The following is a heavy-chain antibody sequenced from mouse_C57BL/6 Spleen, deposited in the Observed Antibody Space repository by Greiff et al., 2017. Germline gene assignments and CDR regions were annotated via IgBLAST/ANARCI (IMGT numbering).Heavy chain of an antibody. CDR1: GFTFSSYA. CDR2: ISDGGSYT. D-gene: IGHD1-1*01. J-gene: IGHJ4*01. Sequence: EVQLVESGGGLVKPGGSLKLSCAASGFTFSSYAMSWVRQTPEKRLEWVATISDGGSYTSYPDNVKGRFTISRDNAKNNLYLQMSHLKSEDTAMYYCARENYGSTYGPYYAMDYWGQGTSVTVSS. V-gene: IGHV5-4*01. CDR3: ARENYGSTYGPYYAMDY.